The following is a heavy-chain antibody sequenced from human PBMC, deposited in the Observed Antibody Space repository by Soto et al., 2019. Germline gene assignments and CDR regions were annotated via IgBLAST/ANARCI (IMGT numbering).Heavy chain of an antibody. CDR1: GLSFSNYG. CDR2: TSFNGNNK. Sequence: QQQQVDSGGGVVQPGRSLRLSCAASGLSFSNYGMHWVRQAPGKGLEWVAVTSFNGNNKWYTDSVKGRFTISRDNSKNTLYLQMDSLRDEDTAVYYCARDSNRENYLEHWGPGTLVTVSS. J-gene: IGHJ4*02. V-gene: IGHV3-30*03. CDR3: ARDSNRENYLEH.